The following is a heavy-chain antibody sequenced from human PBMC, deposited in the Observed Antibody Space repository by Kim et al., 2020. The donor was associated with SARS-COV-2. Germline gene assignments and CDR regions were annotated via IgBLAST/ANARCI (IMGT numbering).Heavy chain of an antibody. CDR3: ARHPGMVRGTRFGMDV. V-gene: IGHV4-59*08. CDR1: GGSISSYY. D-gene: IGHD3-10*01. J-gene: IGHJ6*02. Sequence: SETLSLTCTVSGGSISSYYWSWIRQPPGKGLEWIGYIYYSGSTNYNPSLKSRVTISVDTSKNQFSLKLSSVTAADTAVYYCARHPGMVRGTRFGMDVWGQGTTVTVSS. CDR2: IYYSGST.